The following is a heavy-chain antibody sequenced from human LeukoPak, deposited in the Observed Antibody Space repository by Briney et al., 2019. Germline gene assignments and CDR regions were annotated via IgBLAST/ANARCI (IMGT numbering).Heavy chain of an antibody. CDR2: IYSGGST. V-gene: IGHV3-53*01. J-gene: IGHJ1*01. CDR1: GLTVSSNY. D-gene: IGHD6-13*01. Sequence: GGSLRLSCAASGLTVSSNYMSWVRQAPGKGLEYVSVIYSGGSTHYADSVKGRFTISRDNSKNTLYLQMNSLRAEDTAVYFSASQASSSWYGNQHWGQGTLVTVSS. CDR3: ASQASSSWYGNQH.